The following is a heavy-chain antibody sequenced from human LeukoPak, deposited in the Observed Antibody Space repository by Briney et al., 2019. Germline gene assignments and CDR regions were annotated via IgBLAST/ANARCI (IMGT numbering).Heavy chain of an antibody. CDR2: IYTSGST. CDR1: GGSISSGSYY. D-gene: IGHD6-6*01. CDR3: SQTRIAPRHNWFDP. V-gene: IGHV4-61*02. Sequence: SETLSLTCTVSGGSISSGSYYWSWIRQPAGKGLEWIGRIYTSGSTNYNPSLKSRVTISVDTSKNQFSLKLSSVTAADTAVYYCSQTRIAPRHNWFDPWGQGTLVTVSS. J-gene: IGHJ5*02.